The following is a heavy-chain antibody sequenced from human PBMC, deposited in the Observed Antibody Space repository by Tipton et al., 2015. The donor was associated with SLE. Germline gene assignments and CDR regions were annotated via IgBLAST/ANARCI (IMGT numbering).Heavy chain of an antibody. V-gene: IGHV4-59*11. D-gene: IGHD2-2*01. CDR3: ARDEIVVIPAASYQYHYGMDV. CDR2: ISDSGST. Sequence: TLSLTCSVSGASISSHYWSWIRQPPGEGLEWIGYISDSGSTNYNPSLKSRVAISVDTSKNQFSLKLRSVTAADTALYYCARDEIVVIPAASYQYHYGMDVWGQGTTVTVSS. CDR1: GASISSHY. J-gene: IGHJ6*02.